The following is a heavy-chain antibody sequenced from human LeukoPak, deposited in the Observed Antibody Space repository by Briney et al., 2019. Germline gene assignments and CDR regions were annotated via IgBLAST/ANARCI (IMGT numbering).Heavy chain of an antibody. CDR1: GFTFSIIW. J-gene: IGHJ4*02. V-gene: IGHV3-7*01. CDR2: INQDGSAK. CDR3: ARLRWFDY. D-gene: IGHD6-13*01. Sequence: PGGSLRLACAAAGFTFSIIWMSWVRQAPGKGLEWEANINQDGSAKYYVDSVKGPFTISRDNAKNSLYLQMNSLRAEYTAVYYCARLRWFDYWGQGTLVTVSS.